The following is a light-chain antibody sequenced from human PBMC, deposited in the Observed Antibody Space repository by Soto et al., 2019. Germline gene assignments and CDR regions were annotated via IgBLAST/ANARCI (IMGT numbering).Light chain of an antibody. J-gene: IGKJ1*01. CDR2: ATS. CDR3: HQYVSSPPAWA. V-gene: IGKV3-20*01. Sequence: EIVLTQSPGTLSLSPGERATLSCRTSQSISSSYLAWSQQKPGQAPRLLISATSSRATGVPDRFSGSGSGTDFTLTINRLEPEDAAVYYCHQYVSSPPAWAFGQGTKVEI. CDR1: QSISSSY.